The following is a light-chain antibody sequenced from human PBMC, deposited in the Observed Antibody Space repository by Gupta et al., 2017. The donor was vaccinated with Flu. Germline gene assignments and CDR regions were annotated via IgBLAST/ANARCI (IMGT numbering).Light chain of an antibody. CDR1: QGISTY. V-gene: IGKV1-9*01. J-gene: IGKJ4*01. CDR3: QQLNNP. Sequence: DIQLTQSPSFLSASVGDRVTITCRASQGISTYLAWYQQKPGKAPKLLIYAEATLQSGVPSRVSGSGSGTEFTRTLRSLQPEDYANYYGQQLNNPFGGGTKVEIK. CDR2: AEA.